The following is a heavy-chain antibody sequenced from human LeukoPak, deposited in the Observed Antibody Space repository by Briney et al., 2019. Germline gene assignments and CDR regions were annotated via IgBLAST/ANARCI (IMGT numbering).Heavy chain of an antibody. CDR3: ARNLVPAAPFYMDV. Sequence: SETLSLTCTVSGGSISSHYWSWIRQPPGKGLEWIGYIYYSGSTNYNPSLKSRVTISVDTSKNQFSLKLSSVTAADTAVYYCARNLVPAAPFYMDVWGKGTLVTVSS. J-gene: IGHJ6*03. V-gene: IGHV4-59*11. CDR2: IYYSGST. D-gene: IGHD2-2*01. CDR1: GGSISSHY.